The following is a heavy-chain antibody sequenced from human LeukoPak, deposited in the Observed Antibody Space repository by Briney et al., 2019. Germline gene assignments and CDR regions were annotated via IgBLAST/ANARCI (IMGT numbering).Heavy chain of an antibody. Sequence: PSETLSLTCTVSGGSISSSSYYWGWIRQPPGKGLEWIGSIYYSGSTYYNPSLKSRVTISVDTSKNQFSLKLSSVTAADTAVYYCARVSVYYYDSSGYPYYFDYWGQGTLVTVSS. V-gene: IGHV4-39*07. D-gene: IGHD3-22*01. CDR2: IYYSGST. CDR1: GGSISSSSYY. J-gene: IGHJ4*02. CDR3: ARVSVYYYDSSGYPYYFDY.